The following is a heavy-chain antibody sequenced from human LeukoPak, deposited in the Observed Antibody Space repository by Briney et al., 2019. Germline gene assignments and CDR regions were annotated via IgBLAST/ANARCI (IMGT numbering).Heavy chain of an antibody. CDR3: ARGEVATILG. CDR1: GGTFSSYA. CDR2: IIPIFGTA. V-gene: IGHV1-69*05. D-gene: IGHD5-12*01. Sequence: GASVKVSCKASGGTFSSYAISWVRQAPGQGLEWMGRIIPIFGTANYAQKFQGRVTITTDESTSTAYMELSSLRSENTAVYYCARGEVATILGWGQGTLVTVSS. J-gene: IGHJ4*02.